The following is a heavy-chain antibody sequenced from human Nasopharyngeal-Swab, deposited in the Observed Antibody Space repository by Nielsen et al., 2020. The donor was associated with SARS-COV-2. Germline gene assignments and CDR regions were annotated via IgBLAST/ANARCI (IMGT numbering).Heavy chain of an antibody. V-gene: IGHV4-34*01. J-gene: IGHJ6*02. Sequence: SDTLSLTSAVYGVSFSGYYWSWIRQPPGKGLEWIGEINHSGSTNYNPSLKSRVTISVDTSKNQFSLKLSSVTAADTAVYYCARGPYSSSWYDYYGMDVWGQGTTVTVSS. D-gene: IGHD6-13*01. CDR3: ARGPYSSSWYDYYGMDV. CDR2: INHSGST. CDR1: GVSFSGYY.